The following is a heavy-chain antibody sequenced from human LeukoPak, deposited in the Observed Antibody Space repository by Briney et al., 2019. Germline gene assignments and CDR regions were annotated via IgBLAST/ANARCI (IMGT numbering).Heavy chain of an antibody. V-gene: IGHV4-59*11. CDR2: ISYIGST. J-gene: IGHJ3*02. D-gene: IGHD4-17*01. CDR1: ADSFSSHY. Sequence: SETLSHTCAVSADSFSSHYWTWIRQPPGKGLEWIGYISYIGSTNYNPSLKSRVTISIDTSKNQFSLKLSSVTAADTAVYYCARDLVTVTKGFDIWGQGTMVSVSS. CDR3: ARDLVTVTKGFDI.